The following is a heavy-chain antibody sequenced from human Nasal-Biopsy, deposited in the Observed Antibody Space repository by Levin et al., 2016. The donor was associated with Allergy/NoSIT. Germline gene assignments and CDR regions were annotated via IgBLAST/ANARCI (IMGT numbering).Heavy chain of an antibody. CDR3: ARTSVDGATYFKQ. J-gene: IGHJ1*01. Sequence: SETLSLTCTVSGGSINSNYWNWVRQPAGRGLEWIGRIFSTGTTHYNPSLESRVTMSLDTSKNQFSLRLTSVTAADTAIYFCARTSVDGATYFKQWGQGTLVTVSS. D-gene: IGHD1-26*01. V-gene: IGHV4-4*07. CDR1: GGSINSNY. CDR2: IFSTGTT.